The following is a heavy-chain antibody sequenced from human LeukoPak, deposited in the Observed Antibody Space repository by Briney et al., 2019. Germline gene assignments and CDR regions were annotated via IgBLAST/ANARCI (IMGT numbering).Heavy chain of an antibody. D-gene: IGHD6-19*01. V-gene: IGHV3-11*04. J-gene: IGHJ4*02. CDR3: ARDPTIAVGPFDY. Sequence: GGSLRLSCAASGFTFSDYYMSWIRQAPGKGLEWVSYISSSGSTIYYADSVKVRFTISRDNAKNSLYLQMNSLRAEDTAVYYCARDPTIAVGPFDYWGQGTLVTVSS. CDR2: ISSSGSTI. CDR1: GFTFSDYY.